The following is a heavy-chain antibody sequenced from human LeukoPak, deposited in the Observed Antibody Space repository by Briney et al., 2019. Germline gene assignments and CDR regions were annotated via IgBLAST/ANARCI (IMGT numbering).Heavy chain of an antibody. J-gene: IGHJ4*02. CDR3: ARVGAGWPQGEFDY. V-gene: IGHV4-31*03. CDR2: IYYSGST. CDR1: GGSISSGGYY. Sequence: SETLSLTCTVSGGSISSGGYYWSWIRQHPGKGLEWVGYIYYSGSTYYNPSLKSRVTISVDTSKNQFSLKLSSVTAADTAVYYCARVGAGWPQGEFDYWGQGTLVTVSS. D-gene: IGHD3-16*01.